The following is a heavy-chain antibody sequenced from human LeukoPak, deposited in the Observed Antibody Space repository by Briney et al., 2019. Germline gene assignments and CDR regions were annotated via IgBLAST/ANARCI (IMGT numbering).Heavy chain of an antibody. CDR1: GYSISSGYY. D-gene: IGHD6-13*01. V-gene: IGHV4-38-2*02. CDR2: IYHSGST. Sequence: SETLSLTCTVSGYSISSGYYWGWIRQPPGKGLEWIGSIYHSGSTYYNPSLKSRVTISVDTSKNQFSLKLSSVTAADTAVYYCARDVQGIAAAGTHGRYYYYYYMDVWGKGTTVTISS. CDR3: ARDVQGIAAAGTHGRYYYYYYMDV. J-gene: IGHJ6*03.